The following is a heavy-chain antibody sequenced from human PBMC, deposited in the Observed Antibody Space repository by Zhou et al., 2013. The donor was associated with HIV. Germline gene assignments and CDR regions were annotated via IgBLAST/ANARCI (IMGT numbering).Heavy chain of an antibody. V-gene: IGHV1-2*02. Sequence: QVQLVQSGAEVKKPGASLRVSCKASGYIFTDYYMHWVRQAPGQGLEWMGWINPNSGGTKYAQKFQGRVTMTRDTSITTAYMELSRLRSDDTAVYYCARGGPEVVILHQFDYWGQGTLVTVSS. J-gene: IGHJ4*02. CDR3: ARGGPEVVILHQFDY. D-gene: IGHD2-21*01. CDR2: INPNSGGT. CDR1: GYIFTDYY.